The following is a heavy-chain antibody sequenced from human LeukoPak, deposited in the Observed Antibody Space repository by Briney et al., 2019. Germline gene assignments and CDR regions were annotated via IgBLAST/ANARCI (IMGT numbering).Heavy chain of an antibody. V-gene: IGHV4-4*07. Sequence: PSETLSLTCSVSGMSISSYYWTWIRQPAGKGLEWIGRIFTSGNTPYNPSLTSRVTMSVDTSKNQFSLTLTSVTAADTAVYYCARARRYCDGDCSSGVYWYFDLWGRGTLVTVSS. J-gene: IGHJ2*01. CDR3: ARARRYCDGDCSSGVYWYFDL. CDR1: GMSISSYY. D-gene: IGHD2-21*02. CDR2: IFTSGNT.